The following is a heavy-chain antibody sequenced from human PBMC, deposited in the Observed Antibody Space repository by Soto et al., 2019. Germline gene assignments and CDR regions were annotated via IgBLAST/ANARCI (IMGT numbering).Heavy chain of an antibody. Sequence: PGGSLRLSCAASGLTFSNAWMSWVRQAPGKXLEWVGRIKSKTDDGTTDYAAPVKGRFTISRDDSKNTLYLQLNSLKTEETAVYYCTTDGMMTFGGVIVPNWFDPWGQGTLVTVCS. CDR1: GLTFSNAW. V-gene: IGHV3-15*01. CDR2: IKSKTDDGTT. CDR3: TTDGMMTFGGVIVPNWFDP. J-gene: IGHJ5*02. D-gene: IGHD3-16*02.